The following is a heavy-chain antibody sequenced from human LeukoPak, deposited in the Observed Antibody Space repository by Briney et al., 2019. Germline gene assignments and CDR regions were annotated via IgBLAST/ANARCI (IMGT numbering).Heavy chain of an antibody. V-gene: IGHV4-4*07. J-gene: IGHJ4*02. CDR2: IYAGGNT. CDR1: GESTRSYY. D-gene: IGHD3-22*01. CDR3: ARNPAYYDSSGYYFEHPFDY. Sequence: SETLSLTCIVSGESTRSYYWSWIRQPAGKGLEWIGRIYAGGNTNYNPSLKSRVTMSIDTSKNQFSLKLTSVTAADTAVYYCARNPAYYDSSGYYFEHPFDYWGQGTLVTVSS.